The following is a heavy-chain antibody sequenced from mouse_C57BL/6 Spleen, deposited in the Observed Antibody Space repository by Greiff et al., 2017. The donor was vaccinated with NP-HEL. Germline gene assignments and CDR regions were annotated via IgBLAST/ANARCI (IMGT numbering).Heavy chain of an antibody. CDR2: ISYDGSN. CDR3: ASYDYDGGDYYAMDY. J-gene: IGHJ4*01. D-gene: IGHD2-4*01. CDR1: GYSITSGYY. V-gene: IGHV3-6*01. Sequence: DVKLQESGPGLVKPSQSLSLTCSVTGYSITSGYYWNWIRQFPGNKLEWMGYISYDGSNNYNPSLKNRISITRDTSKNQFFLKLNSVTTEDTATYYCASYDYDGGDYYAMDYWGQGTSVTVSS.